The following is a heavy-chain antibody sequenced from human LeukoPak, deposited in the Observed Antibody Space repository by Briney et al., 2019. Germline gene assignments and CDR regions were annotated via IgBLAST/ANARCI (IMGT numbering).Heavy chain of an antibody. D-gene: IGHD1-26*01. V-gene: IGHV1-69*13. J-gene: IGHJ3*02. CDR1: GYTFTSYY. Sequence: SVKVSCKASGYTFTSYYMHWVRQAPGQGLEWMGGIIPIFGTANYAQKFQGRVTITADESTSTAYMELSSLRSEDTAVYYCAKDFWEPKIRWLIDGFDIWGQGTRVTVSS. CDR2: IIPIFGTA. CDR3: AKDFWEPKIRWLIDGFDI.